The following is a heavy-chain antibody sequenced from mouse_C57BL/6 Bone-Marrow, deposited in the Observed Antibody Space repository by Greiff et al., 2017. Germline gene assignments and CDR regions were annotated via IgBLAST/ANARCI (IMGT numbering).Heavy chain of an antibody. J-gene: IGHJ3*01. CDR3: TTPSYYGYAWFAY. CDR2: IDPENGDT. V-gene: IGHV14-4*01. D-gene: IGHD2-14*01. CDR1: GFNIKDDY. Sequence: EVKLMESGAELVRPGASVKLSCTASGFNIKDDYMHWVKQRPEQGLEWIGWIDPENGDTEYASKFQGKATIPADTASNTAYLQLSSLTSEDTAVYYCTTPSYYGYAWFAYWGQGTLVTVSA.